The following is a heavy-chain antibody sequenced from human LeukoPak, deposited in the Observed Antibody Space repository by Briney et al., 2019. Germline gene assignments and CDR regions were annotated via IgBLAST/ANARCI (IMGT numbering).Heavy chain of an antibody. CDR1: GGSISSSSYY. CDR3: ARDWGGYCSSTSCYALPS. J-gene: IGHJ5*02. V-gene: IGHV4-39*07. Sequence: SETLSLTCTVSGGSISSSSYYWGWIRQPPGKGLERIGSIYYSGSTYYNPSLKSRVTISVDTSKNQFSLKLSSVTAADTAVFYCARDWGGYCSSTSCYALPSWGQGTLVTVSS. CDR2: IYYSGST. D-gene: IGHD2-2*01.